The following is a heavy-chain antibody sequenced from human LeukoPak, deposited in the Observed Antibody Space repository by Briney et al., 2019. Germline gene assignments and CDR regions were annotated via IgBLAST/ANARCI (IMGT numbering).Heavy chain of an antibody. CDR2: IYHSGST. D-gene: IGHD4-17*01. J-gene: IGHJ4*02. CDR3: ARGMGLNDYGALFDY. V-gene: IGHV4-30-2*01. Sequence: SETLSLTCTVSGGSISSGGYYWSWIRQPPGKGLEWIGYIYHSGSTYYNPSLKSRVTISVDRSKNQFSLKLSSVTAADTAVYYCARGMGLNDYGALFDYWGQGTLVTVSS. CDR1: GGSISSGGYY.